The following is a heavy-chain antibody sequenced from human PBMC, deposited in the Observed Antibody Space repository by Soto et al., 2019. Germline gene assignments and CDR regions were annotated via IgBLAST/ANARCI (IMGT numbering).Heavy chain of an antibody. J-gene: IGHJ5*02. CDR1: AFTFSSYA. V-gene: IGHV3-23*01. CDR2: ISVSGVGT. D-gene: IGHD3-3*01. Sequence: PGGSLTLSCAASAFTFSSYAMSWVRQSPGKGLEWFSAISVSGVGTYYADAVKSRVTSSRDNSKNTLHLQMKSRRADYTAVDYGPNGRLFLEWFSHGENRFDTSGQGAL. CDR3: PNGRLFLEWFSHGENRFDT.